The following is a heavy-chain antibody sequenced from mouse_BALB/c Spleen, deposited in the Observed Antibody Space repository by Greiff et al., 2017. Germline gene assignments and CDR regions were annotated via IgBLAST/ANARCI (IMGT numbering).Heavy chain of an antibody. CDR1: GYTFTSYW. D-gene: IGHD2-10*02. CDR2: IDPSDSYT. CDR3: TRSPSRYGNYGFAMDY. V-gene: IGHV1S127*01. J-gene: IGHJ4*01. Sequence: QVQLQQPGAELVKPGASVKMSCKASGYTFTSYWMHWVKQRPGQGLEWIGTIDPSDSYTSYNQKFKGKATLTVDTSSSTAYMQLSSLTSEDSAVYYCTRSPSRYGNYGFAMDYWGQGTSVTVSS.